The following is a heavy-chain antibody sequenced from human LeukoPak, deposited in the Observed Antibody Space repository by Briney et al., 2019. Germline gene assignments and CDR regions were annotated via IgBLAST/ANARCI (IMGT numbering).Heavy chain of an antibody. CDR3: ANDGAYYDSSTDAFDI. CDR1: GFTFSRYG. V-gene: IGHV3-30*18. J-gene: IGHJ3*02. Sequence: GGSLRLSCAASGFTFSRYGMHWVRQAPGKGLEWVTAISYDGSNKYYADSVKGRFTISRDNSKNTLYVQMNSLRAEDTAVYYCANDGAYYDSSTDAFDIWGQGTMVTVSS. D-gene: IGHD3-22*01. CDR2: ISYDGSNK.